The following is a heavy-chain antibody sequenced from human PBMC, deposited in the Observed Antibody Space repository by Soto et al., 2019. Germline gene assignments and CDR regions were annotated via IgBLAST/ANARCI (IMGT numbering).Heavy chain of an antibody. CDR1: GDSVSSNSAA. D-gene: IGHD6-6*01. J-gene: IGHJ6*02. CDR2: TYYRSKWYN. V-gene: IGHV6-1*01. CDR3: ARATIAARLNYYCGMDV. Sequence: SQTLSLTCAISGDSVSSNSAAWNLIRQSPSRGLEWLGRTYYRSKWYNDYAVSVKSRITINPDTSKNQFSLQLNSVTPEDTDVYYCARATIAARLNYYCGMDVWGQGTTVTVSS.